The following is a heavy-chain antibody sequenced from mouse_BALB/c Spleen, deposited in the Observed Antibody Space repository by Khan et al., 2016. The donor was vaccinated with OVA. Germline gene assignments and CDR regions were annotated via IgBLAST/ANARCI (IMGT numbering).Heavy chain of an antibody. CDR3: ARVRMDY. CDR2: INPNSGHT. CDR1: GYTFSNYW. J-gene: IGHJ2*01. V-gene: IGHV1-7*01. Sequence: QVQLQQPGAELAKPGASVKMSCTASGYTFSNYWIHYVNQRPGQSLEWIGYINPNSGHTYYNQTFNDTVSLTKDKSSSTASLQLGSRTSEDCAVDYCARVRMDYWGQGTTGTVSS.